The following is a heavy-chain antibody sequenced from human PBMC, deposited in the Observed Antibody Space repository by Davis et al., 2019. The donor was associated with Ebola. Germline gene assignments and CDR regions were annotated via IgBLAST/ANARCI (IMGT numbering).Heavy chain of an antibody. Sequence: SETLSLTCTVSIGSMNDYYWTWIRQSPGKGLEWIAYIYATGTTSYSPSLRSRVVISVDTSKNQFSLRLNSVSAADTAVYYCARDYYDSSGYSWFDSWGQGTLVSVAS. J-gene: IGHJ5*01. V-gene: IGHV4-4*09. CDR1: IGSMNDYY. D-gene: IGHD3-22*01. CDR3: ARDYYDSSGYSWFDS. CDR2: IYATGTT.